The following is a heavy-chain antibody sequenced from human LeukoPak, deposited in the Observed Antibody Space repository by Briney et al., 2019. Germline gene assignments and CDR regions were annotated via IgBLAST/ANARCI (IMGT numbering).Heavy chain of an antibody. Sequence: PGGSLRLSCAASGXTFSSYAMSWVRQAPGKGLEWVSAISGSGGSTYYADSVKGRFTIARDKSKNTLYLQMNSLRAEGTAMYYCARGYCSGGSCYAFDHWGQGTLVTVSS. CDR1: GXTFSSYA. J-gene: IGHJ4*02. CDR3: ARGYCSGGSCYAFDH. V-gene: IGHV3-23*01. CDR2: ISGSGGST. D-gene: IGHD2-15*01.